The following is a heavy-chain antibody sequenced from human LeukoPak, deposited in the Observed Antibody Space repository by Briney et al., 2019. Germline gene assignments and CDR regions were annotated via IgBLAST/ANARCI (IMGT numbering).Heavy chain of an antibody. CDR1: GFTFSSYA. CDR3: ASLPYGGGLDY. J-gene: IGHJ4*02. CDR2: ISYDGSNK. V-gene: IGHV3-30-3*01. D-gene: IGHD4/OR15-4a*01. Sequence: PGRSLRLSCAASGFTFSSYAMHWVRQAPGKGLEWVAVISYDGSNKYYADSVKGRFTISRDNSKNTLYLQMNSLRAEDTALYYCASLPYGGGLDYWGQGTLVTVSS.